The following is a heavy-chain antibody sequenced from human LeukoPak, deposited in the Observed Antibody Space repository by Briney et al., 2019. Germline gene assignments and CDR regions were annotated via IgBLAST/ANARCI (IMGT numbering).Heavy chain of an antibody. CDR3: ARVVIATRGPLDI. CDR2: IYHSGST. J-gene: IGHJ3*02. D-gene: IGHD2-21*01. V-gene: IGHV4-30-2*01. CDR1: GGSISSGGYY. Sequence: SETLSLTCTVSGGSISSGGYYWSWIRQPPGKGLEWIGYIYHSGSTYYNPSLKSRVTISVDRSKNQFSLKLGSVTAADTAVYYCARVVIATRGPLDIWGQGTMVTVSS.